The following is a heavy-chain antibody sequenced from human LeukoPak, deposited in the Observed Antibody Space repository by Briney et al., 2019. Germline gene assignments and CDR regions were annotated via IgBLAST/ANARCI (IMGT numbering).Heavy chain of an antibody. CDR3: AKVSGGGLYYDGMDV. Sequence: GGSLRLSCAASGFTFNNYAMNWVRQAPGEGLEWVSVISGSGGTTYYADSVKGRFTISRDSSKNTLYLQMNSLRAEDTAVYYCAKVSGGGLYYDGMDVWGQGTTVTVSS. CDR1: GFTFNNYA. CDR2: ISGSGGTT. V-gene: IGHV3-23*01. D-gene: IGHD3-3*01. J-gene: IGHJ6*02.